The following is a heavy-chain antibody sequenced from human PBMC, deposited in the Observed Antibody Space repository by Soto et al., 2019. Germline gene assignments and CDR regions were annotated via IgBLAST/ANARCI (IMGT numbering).Heavy chain of an antibody. CDR3: ARDFGSYGFGELFWPEIDY. V-gene: IGHV3-30-3*01. Sequence: QVQLVESGGGVVQPGRSLRLSCAASGFTFSSYAMHWVRQAPGKGLEWVAVISYDGSNKYYADSVKGRFTISRDNSKNTLYLQMNSLRAEDTAVYYCARDFGSYGFGELFWPEIDYWGQGTLVTVSS. D-gene: IGHD3-10*01. CDR1: GFTFSSYA. J-gene: IGHJ4*02. CDR2: ISYDGSNK.